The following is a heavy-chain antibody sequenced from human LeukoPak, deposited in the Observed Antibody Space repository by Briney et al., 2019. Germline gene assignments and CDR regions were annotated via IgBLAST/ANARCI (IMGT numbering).Heavy chain of an antibody. CDR2: INSSGSTI. Sequence: PGGSLRLSCAASGFTFSSYEMNWVRQAPGKGLEWVSYINSSGSTIYYADSVKGRFTISRDNAKNSLYLQMNSLRAEDTAVYYCARVGYSYGVYYYYYMDVWGKGTTVTVSS. CDR1: GFTFSSYE. D-gene: IGHD5-18*01. J-gene: IGHJ6*03. V-gene: IGHV3-48*03. CDR3: ARVGYSYGVYYYYYMDV.